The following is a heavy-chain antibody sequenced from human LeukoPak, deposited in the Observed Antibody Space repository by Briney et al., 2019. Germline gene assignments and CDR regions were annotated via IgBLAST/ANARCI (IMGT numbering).Heavy chain of an antibody. V-gene: IGHV4-39*02. D-gene: IGHD3-9*01. CDR1: VGPISGSSYY. J-gene: IGHJ4*02. Sequence: SETLSLTCTVSVGPISGSSYYWGWIRQPPGKVLEWIGSIYYSSSTYYKPSIKSRVTLSLDTSKNHFYLKLSSVTAASTAVYYCARGSYDILTGYSTLGEYWGQGTLVTVSS. CDR2: IYYSSST. CDR3: ARGSYDILTGYSTLGEY.